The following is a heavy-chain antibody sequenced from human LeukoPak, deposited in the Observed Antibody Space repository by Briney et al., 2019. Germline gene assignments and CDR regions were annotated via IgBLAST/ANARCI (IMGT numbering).Heavy chain of an antibody. CDR1: GYTFTGYY. D-gene: IGHD3-10*01. Sequence: ASVKVSCKASGYTFTGYYMHWVRQAPGQGLEWMGWINPNSGGTNYAQKFQGRVTMTRDTSISTAYMELSRLRSDDTAVYYCARNSANLPSRSYYYYYYGMDVWGQGTKVTVSS. V-gene: IGHV1-2*02. CDR2: INPNSGGT. CDR3: ARNSANLPSRSYYYYYYGMDV. J-gene: IGHJ6*02.